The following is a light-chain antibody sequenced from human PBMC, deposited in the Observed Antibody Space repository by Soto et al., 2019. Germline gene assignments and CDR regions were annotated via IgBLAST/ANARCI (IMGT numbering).Light chain of an antibody. J-gene: IGKJ2*01. CDR2: GAY. Sequence: EIVLTQSPGTLSLSPGERATLSCRASQSLSSSYLAWYQLKPGQAPRLLIYGAYNRPTGLPDRFSGSGSGTDFTLTISRLEPEDFAVYFCLQYASPLYTFGQGTKLEI. CDR1: QSLSSSY. V-gene: IGKV3-20*01. CDR3: LQYASPLYT.